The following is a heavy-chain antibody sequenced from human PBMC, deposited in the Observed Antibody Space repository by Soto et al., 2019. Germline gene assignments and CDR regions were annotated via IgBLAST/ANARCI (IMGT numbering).Heavy chain of an antibody. D-gene: IGHD3-22*01. J-gene: IGHJ3*02. Sequence: GGSLRLSCAASGFTFSSYGMHWVRQAPGKGLEWVAVIWYDGSNKYYADSVKGRFTISRDNSKNTLYLQMNSLRAEDTAVYYCARGFYLGVVDFDAFDIWGQGTMVTVSS. CDR3: ARGFYLGVVDFDAFDI. CDR2: IWYDGSNK. V-gene: IGHV3-33*01. CDR1: GFTFSSYG.